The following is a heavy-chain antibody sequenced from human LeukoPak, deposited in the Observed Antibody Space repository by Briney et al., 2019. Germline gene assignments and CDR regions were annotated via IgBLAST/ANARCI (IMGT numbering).Heavy chain of an antibody. V-gene: IGHV4-59*01. CDR2: IYYSGST. Sequence: SETLSLTCTVSGGSISSYYWSWIRQRPGKGLEWIGYIYYSGSTNYNPSLKSRVTISVDTSKNQFSLKLSSVTAADTAVHYCARVGGSSWYYFDYWGQGTLVTVSS. CDR3: ARVGGSSWYYFDY. CDR1: GGSISSYY. J-gene: IGHJ4*02. D-gene: IGHD6-13*01.